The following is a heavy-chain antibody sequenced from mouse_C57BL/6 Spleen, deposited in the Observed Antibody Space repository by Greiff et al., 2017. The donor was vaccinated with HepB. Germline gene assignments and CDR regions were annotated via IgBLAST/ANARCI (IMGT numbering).Heavy chain of an antibody. V-gene: IGHV3-6*01. CDR1: GYSITSGYY. CDR2: ISYDGSN. CDR3: ARELYGSSFAY. J-gene: IGHJ3*01. Sequence: EVQLQESGPGLVKPSQSLSLTCSVTGYSITSGYYWNWIRQFPGNKLEWMGYISYDGSNNYNPSLKNRISITRDTSKNQFFLKLNSVTTEDTATYYCARELYGSSFAYWGQGTLVTVSA. D-gene: IGHD1-1*01.